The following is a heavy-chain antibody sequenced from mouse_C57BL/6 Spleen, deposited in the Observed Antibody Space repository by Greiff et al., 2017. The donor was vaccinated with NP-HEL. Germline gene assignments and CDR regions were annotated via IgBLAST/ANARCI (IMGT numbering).Heavy chain of an antibody. CDR3: ASDTTVAPFGY. Sequence: DVKLVESGGGLVKPGGSLKLSCAASGFTFSSYAMSWVRQTPEKRLEWVATISDGGSYTYYPDNVKGRFTISRDNAKNNLYLQMSHLKSEDTAMYYCASDTTVAPFGYWGQGTTLTVSS. CDR2: ISDGGSYT. CDR1: GFTFSSYA. D-gene: IGHD1-1*01. V-gene: IGHV5-4*03. J-gene: IGHJ2*01.